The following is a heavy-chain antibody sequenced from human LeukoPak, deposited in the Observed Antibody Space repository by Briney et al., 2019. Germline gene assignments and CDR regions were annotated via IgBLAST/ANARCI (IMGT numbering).Heavy chain of an antibody. CDR1: GYTFTGYY. Sequence: ASVKVSCKASGYTFTGYYMHWVRQAPGQGLEWMGRINPNSGGTNYAQKFQGRVTITRDTSISTAYMELSRLRSDDTAVYYCARGGYSSSSWFDPWGQGTLVTVSS. D-gene: IGHD6-13*01. J-gene: IGHJ5*02. CDR2: INPNSGGT. V-gene: IGHV1-2*06. CDR3: ARGGYSSSSWFDP.